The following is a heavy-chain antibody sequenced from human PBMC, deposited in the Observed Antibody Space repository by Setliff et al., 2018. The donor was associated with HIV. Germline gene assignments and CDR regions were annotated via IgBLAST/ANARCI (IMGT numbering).Heavy chain of an antibody. CDR1: GGSISSGSYY. D-gene: IGHD6-13*01. V-gene: IGHV4-61*09. CDR2: IYTSGST. J-gene: IGHJ6*03. Sequence: KPSETLSLTCTVSGGSISSGSYYWSWIRQPAGKGLEWIGYIYTSGSTNYNPSLKSRVTISIDTSKNQFSLKLSSVTAADTAVYYCARDRGGAAAGGYYYMDVWGKGTTVTVSS. CDR3: ARDRGGAAAGGYYYMDV.